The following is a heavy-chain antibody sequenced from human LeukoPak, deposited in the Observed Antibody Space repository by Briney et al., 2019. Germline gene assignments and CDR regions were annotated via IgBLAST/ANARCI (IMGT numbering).Heavy chain of an antibody. J-gene: IGHJ6*03. V-gene: IGHV3-30*01. D-gene: IGHD2-15*01. CDR1: GLTFSSYP. CDR2: ISYDGTNK. CDR3: ARSVPLPFYYYMDV. Sequence: PGRSLRLSCAASGLTFSSYPMHWVRQAPGKGLEWVALISYDGTNKYYADSVKGRFAISRDNSKNTLYLQMNSLRAEDTAVYYCARSVPLPFYYYMDVWGKGTTVTVSS.